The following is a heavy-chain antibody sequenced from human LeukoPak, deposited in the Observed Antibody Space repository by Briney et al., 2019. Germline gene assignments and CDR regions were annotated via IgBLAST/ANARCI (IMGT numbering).Heavy chain of an antibody. CDR1: GFAFSDYY. CDR3: ARGRDYAFDL. V-gene: IGHV3-11*06. CDR2: ISSSSSYT. Sequence: GGSLRLSCAASGFAFSDYYMTWIRQAPGKGLEWVSYISSSSSYTNYVDSVKGRFTISRDNAKNSLYLQMNSLRAEDTAVYYCARGRDYAFDLWGQGTKVTVSS. J-gene: IGHJ3*01. D-gene: IGHD4-11*01.